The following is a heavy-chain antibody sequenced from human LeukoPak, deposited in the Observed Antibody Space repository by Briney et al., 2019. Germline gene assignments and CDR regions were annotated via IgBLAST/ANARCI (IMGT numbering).Heavy chain of an antibody. Sequence: SGTLSLTCTASGGSISSSSNYWGWIRQPPGKGLEWIGTIYSTGNTYYNPSLKSRLTISVDTSKNQFSLKLSSVTAADTAVYYCARGGESGYDTWGQGSLVTVSS. CDR3: ARGGESGYDT. D-gene: IGHD5-12*01. J-gene: IGHJ5*02. V-gene: IGHV4-39*01. CDR2: IYSTGNT. CDR1: GGSISSSSNY.